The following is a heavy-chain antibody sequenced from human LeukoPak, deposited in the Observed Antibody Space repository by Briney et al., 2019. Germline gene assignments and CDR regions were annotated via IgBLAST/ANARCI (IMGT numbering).Heavy chain of an antibody. V-gene: IGHV3-21*01. Sequence: GGSLRLSCAASGFTFSSYSMNWVRQAPGKGLEWVSSISSSSSYIYYADSVKGRFTISRDNAKNSLYLQMNSLRAEDTAVYYCARDLLPGYSGSWSYYFDYWGQGTLVTVSS. CDR2: ISSSSSYI. J-gene: IGHJ4*02. D-gene: IGHD6-13*01. CDR3: ARDLLPGYSGSWSYYFDY. CDR1: GFTFSSYS.